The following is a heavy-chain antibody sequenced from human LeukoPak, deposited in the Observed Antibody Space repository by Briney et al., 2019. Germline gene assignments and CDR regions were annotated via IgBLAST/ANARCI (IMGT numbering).Heavy chain of an antibody. Sequence: KASETLSLTCTVSGYSISSGYYCGWIRQPPGKGLEWIGSIYHSGSTYYNPSLKSRVTISVDTSKNQFSLKLSSVTAADTAVYYCARDHGPGGGRFDPWGQGTLVTVSS. CDR1: GYSISSGYY. D-gene: IGHD3-16*01. V-gene: IGHV4-38-2*02. CDR3: ARDHGPGGGRFDP. J-gene: IGHJ5*02. CDR2: IYHSGST.